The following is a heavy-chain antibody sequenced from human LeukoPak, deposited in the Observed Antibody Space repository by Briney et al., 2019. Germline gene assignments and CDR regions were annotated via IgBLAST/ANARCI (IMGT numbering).Heavy chain of an antibody. CDR2: ITSSSSYT. D-gene: IGHD1-26*01. Sequence: GGSLRLSCAASGFTFSDYYMSWIRQAPGKGLEWVSYITSSSSYTNYADSVKGRFTISRDNSKNTVSLQMNSLRGEDTAVYYCARGEPRGGSVGATGSYWGQGTLVTVSS. CDR1: GFTFSDYY. CDR3: ARGEPRGGSVGATGSY. V-gene: IGHV3-11*06. J-gene: IGHJ4*02.